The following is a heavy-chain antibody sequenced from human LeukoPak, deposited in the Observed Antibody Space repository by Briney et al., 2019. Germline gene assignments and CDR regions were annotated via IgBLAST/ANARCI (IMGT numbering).Heavy chain of an antibody. CDR3: AKTGKPKITMIVVVIPDAGDY. Sequence: GGSLRLSCAASGFTFSSYAMGWVRQAPGKGLEWVSCISGSGGSTYYADSVKGRFTISRDNSKNTLYLQMNSLRAEDTAVYYCAKTGKPKITMIVVVIPDAGDYWGQGTLVTVSS. D-gene: IGHD3-22*01. CDR2: ISGSGGST. CDR1: GFTFSSYA. J-gene: IGHJ4*02. V-gene: IGHV3-23*01.